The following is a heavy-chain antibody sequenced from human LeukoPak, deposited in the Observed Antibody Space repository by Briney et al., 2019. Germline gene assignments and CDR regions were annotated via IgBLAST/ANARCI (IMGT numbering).Heavy chain of an antibody. CDR3: ARGAQERYYDFWSGYYSFDY. D-gene: IGHD3-3*01. V-gene: IGHV3-21*03. CDR1: GFTFSSYS. CDR2: ISSSSSYI. Sequence: GGSLRLSCAASGFTFSSYSMNWVRQAPGKGLEWVSSISSSSSYIYYADSVKGRFTISRDNAKNSLYLQMNSLRAEDTAVYYCARGAQERYYDFWSGYYSFDYWGQGTLVTVSS. J-gene: IGHJ4*02.